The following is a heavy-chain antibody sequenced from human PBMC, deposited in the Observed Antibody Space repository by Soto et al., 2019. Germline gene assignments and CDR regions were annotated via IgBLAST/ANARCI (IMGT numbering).Heavy chain of an antibody. D-gene: IGHD1-7*01. CDR2: INHSGST. CDR1: GGSFSGYY. CDR3: ARGQNGNLFLVNGGYFQH. Sequence: QVQLQQWGAGLLKPSETLSLTCAVYGGSFSGYYWSWIRQPPGKGLEWIGEINHSGSTNYNPSLKSRLTISVDTAKNQFSLKLSSVTAADTAVYYCARGQNGNLFLVNGGYFQHWGQGTLVTVSS. J-gene: IGHJ1*01. V-gene: IGHV4-34*01.